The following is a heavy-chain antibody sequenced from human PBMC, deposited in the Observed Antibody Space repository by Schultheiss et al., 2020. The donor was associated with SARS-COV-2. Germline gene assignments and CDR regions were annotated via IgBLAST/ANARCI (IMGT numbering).Heavy chain of an antibody. J-gene: IGHJ3*02. D-gene: IGHD6-19*01. CDR3: AREPGVAVAGTGAFDI. CDR2: IYSGGST. CDR1: GFTFSSYW. Sequence: GESLKISCAASGFTFSSYWMSWVRQAPGKGLEWVSVIYSGGSTYYADSVKGRFTISRDNSKNTLYLQMNSLRAEDTAVYYCAREPGVAVAGTGAFDIWGQGTMVTVSS. V-gene: IGHV3-66*01.